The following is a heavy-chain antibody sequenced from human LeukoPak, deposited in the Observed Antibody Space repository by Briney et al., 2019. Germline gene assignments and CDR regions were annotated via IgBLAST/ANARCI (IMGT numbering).Heavy chain of an antibody. CDR1: GFTFSSHW. CDR2: IRQDGSEK. V-gene: IGHV3-7*05. D-gene: IGHD2-2*01. Sequence: GGSLRLSCAASGFTFSSHWMSWVRQAPGKGLEWVANIRQDGSEKYYVDSVKGRFTISRDNAKSSLYLQMNSLRAEDTAVYYCARDIVPPGLFWDYWGQGALVTVSS. J-gene: IGHJ4*02. CDR3: ARDIVPPGLFWDY.